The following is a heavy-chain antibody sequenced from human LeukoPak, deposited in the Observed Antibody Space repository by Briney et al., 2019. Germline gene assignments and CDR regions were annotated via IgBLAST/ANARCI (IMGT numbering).Heavy chain of an antibody. J-gene: IGHJ4*02. V-gene: IGHV4-39*07. Sequence: SETLSLTCTVSGGSISSSSYYWGWIRQPPGKGLEWIGSIYYSGSTYYNPSLKSRVTISVDTSKNQFSLKLSSVTAADTAVYYCAREGPGIAVAGLYYFDYWGQGTLVTVSS. CDR3: AREGPGIAVAGLYYFDY. CDR2: IYYSGST. CDR1: GGSISSSSYY. D-gene: IGHD6-19*01.